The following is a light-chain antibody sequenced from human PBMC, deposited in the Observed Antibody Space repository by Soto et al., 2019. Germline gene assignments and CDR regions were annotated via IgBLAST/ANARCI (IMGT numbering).Light chain of an antibody. CDR2: DVT. CDR1: SSDVGVYNS. Sequence: QSALTQPRSVSGSPGLSVTFSCTGTSSDVGVYNSVSWYQQHPGKAPKLMISDVTERPSGVPDRFSGSKSGNTASLTISGLQAEDEADYYCCSYAGSFVVFGGGTKVTVL. CDR3: CSYAGSFVV. J-gene: IGLJ2*01. V-gene: IGLV2-11*01.